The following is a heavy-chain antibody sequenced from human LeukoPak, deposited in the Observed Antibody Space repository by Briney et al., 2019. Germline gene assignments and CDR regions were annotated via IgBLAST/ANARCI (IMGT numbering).Heavy chain of an antibody. Sequence: GGSLRLSCAASGFTFSSYGMHWVRQAPGKGLEWVAFIRYDGSNKYYADSVKGRFTISRDNSKNTLYLQMNSLRAEDTAVYYCARTTGSAALAYYMDVWGKGTTVTVSS. CDR2: IRYDGSNK. D-gene: IGHD2-2*01. CDR1: GFTFSSYG. J-gene: IGHJ6*03. CDR3: ARTTGSAALAYYMDV. V-gene: IGHV3-30*02.